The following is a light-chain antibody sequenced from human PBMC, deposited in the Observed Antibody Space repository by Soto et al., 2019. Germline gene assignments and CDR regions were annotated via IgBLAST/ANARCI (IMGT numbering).Light chain of an antibody. V-gene: IGKV1-5*03. CDR1: QSIGRS. Sequence: DIQMTQSPSTLSASVGDRVTITCRASQSIGRSLAWYQQKPGKAPKLLIFKASTLESGVPSRFSGSGSGTAFTLTINRLQPDDFATYYCQQCDSSSYTFGQGTKLDIK. J-gene: IGKJ2*01. CDR2: KAS. CDR3: QQCDSSSYT.